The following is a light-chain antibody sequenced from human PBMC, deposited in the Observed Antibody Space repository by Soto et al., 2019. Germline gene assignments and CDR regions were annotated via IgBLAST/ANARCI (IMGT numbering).Light chain of an antibody. CDR1: QSISKW. CDR2: DAS. CDR3: QQYDRYSYS. V-gene: IGKV1-5*01. Sequence: DIQMTQSPSTLSASVGDRVTITCRASQSISKWVAWYQQKPGKAPKILISDASSLESGVPSRFSGSGSGTEFTLTISSLQPDDFATYYCQQYDRYSYSFGQGTKLELK. J-gene: IGKJ2*01.